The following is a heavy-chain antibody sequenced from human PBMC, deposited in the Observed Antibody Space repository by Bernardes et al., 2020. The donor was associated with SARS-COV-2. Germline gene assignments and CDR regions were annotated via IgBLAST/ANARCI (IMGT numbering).Heavy chain of an antibody. CDR3: VRDNSAFDY. CDR2: ILPSDGST. Sequence: ASVKVSCKTSGYTFAHYYVHWVRQAPGQGLEWMAMILPSDGSTSYPQNFQGRVTITMDTSTATVYMELASLRYEDTALYYCVRDNSAFDYCGQGTLVTVPT. CDR1: GYTFAHYY. J-gene: IGHJ4*02. D-gene: IGHD1-1*01. V-gene: IGHV1-46*01.